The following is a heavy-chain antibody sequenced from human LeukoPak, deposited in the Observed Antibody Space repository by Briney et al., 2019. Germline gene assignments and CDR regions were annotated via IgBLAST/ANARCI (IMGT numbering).Heavy chain of an antibody. CDR3: ASHIGGNLGAFDL. D-gene: IGHD4-23*01. CDR2: IYYSGST. J-gene: IGHJ3*01. CDR1: GGSISSTTYY. Sequence: SETLSLTCTVSGGSISSTTYYWGWIRQPPGKGLEWIGSIYYSGSTYYNPSLKSRVTISVDASKNQFSLKLNSVTAADTAVYYCASHIGGNLGAFDLWGQGTMVTVSS. V-gene: IGHV4-39*01.